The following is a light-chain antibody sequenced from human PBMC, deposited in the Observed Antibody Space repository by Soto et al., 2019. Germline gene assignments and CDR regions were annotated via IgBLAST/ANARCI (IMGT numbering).Light chain of an antibody. CDR1: QSLLHSNGYNY. CDR3: MQALQTSIT. Sequence: VMTQSPLSLPVTPGEPASISCRSSQSLLHSNGYNYLDWYLQKPGQSPQLLIYLGSNRASGVPDRFSGSGSGTDFTLKISRVEAKDVGFYYCMQALQTSITFGQGTRLEIK. CDR2: LGS. J-gene: IGKJ5*01. V-gene: IGKV2-28*01.